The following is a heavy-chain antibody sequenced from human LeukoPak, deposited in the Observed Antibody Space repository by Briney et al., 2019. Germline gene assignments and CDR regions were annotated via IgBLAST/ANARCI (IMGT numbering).Heavy chain of an antibody. V-gene: IGHV4-59*08. D-gene: IGHD2-21*01. J-gene: IGHJ4*02. CDR1: GGSFSGYY. CDR3: ARVVMSSYFDY. Sequence: SETLSLTCAVYGGSFSGYYWSWIRQPPGKGLEWIGYIYYSGSTNYNPSLKSRVTISVDTSKNQFSLKLSSVTAADTAVYYCARVVMSSYFDYWGQGTLVTVSS. CDR2: IYYSGST.